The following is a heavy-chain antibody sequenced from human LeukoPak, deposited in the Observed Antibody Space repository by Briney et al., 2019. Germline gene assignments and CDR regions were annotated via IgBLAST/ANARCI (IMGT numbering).Heavy chain of an antibody. Sequence: PGGSLRLSCAASGFTFSSYGMHWACQAPGKGREGVAVIWYDGSNKYYADSVKGRFTISRDNSKNTLYLQMNSLRAEDTAVYYCARACRMSSSSSDYWGQGTLVTVSS. CDR2: IWYDGSNK. V-gene: IGHV3-33*01. J-gene: IGHJ4*02. CDR3: ARACRMSSSSSDY. CDR1: GFTFSSYG. D-gene: IGHD6-6*01.